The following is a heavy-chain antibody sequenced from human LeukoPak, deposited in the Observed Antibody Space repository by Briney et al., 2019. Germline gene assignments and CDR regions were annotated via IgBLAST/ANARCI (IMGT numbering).Heavy chain of an antibody. CDR3: ARDSPPDIVVVPAALTMDA. V-gene: IGHV3-21*01. CDR1: GFTFSSYS. CDR2: ISSSSSYI. Sequence: GGSLRLSCAASGFTFSSYSMNWVRQAPGKGLEWVSSISSSSSYIYYADSVKGRFTISRDNAKNSLYLQMNSLRAEDTAVYYCARDSPPDIVVVPAALTMDAWGKGTTVTVSS. J-gene: IGHJ6*03. D-gene: IGHD2-2*01.